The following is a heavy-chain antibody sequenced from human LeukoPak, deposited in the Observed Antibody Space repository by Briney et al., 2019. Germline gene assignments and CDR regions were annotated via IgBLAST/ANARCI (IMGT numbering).Heavy chain of an antibody. J-gene: IGHJ4*02. CDR3: AKDYWAAKAFDY. V-gene: IGHV3-21*01. CDR1: GFTFSSYS. D-gene: IGHD2-8*02. CDR2: ISSSSSYI. Sequence: GGSLRLSCAASGFTFSSYSMNWVRQAPGKGLEWVSSISSSSSYIYYADSVKGRFTISRDNAKNSLYLQMNSLRAEDTAVYYCAKDYWAAKAFDYWGQGTLVTVSS.